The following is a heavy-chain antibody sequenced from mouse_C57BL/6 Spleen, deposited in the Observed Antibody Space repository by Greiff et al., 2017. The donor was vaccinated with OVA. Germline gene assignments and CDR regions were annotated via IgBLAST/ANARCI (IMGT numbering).Heavy chain of an antibody. CDR3: ARKGLLWFAY. D-gene: IGHD1-1*01. V-gene: IGHV1-69*01. CDR1: GYTFTSYW. J-gene: IGHJ3*01. CDR2: IDPSDSYT. Sequence: QVQLKQPGAELVMPGASVKLSCKASGYTFTSYWMHWVKQRPGQGLEWIGEIDPSDSYTNYNQKFKGKSTLTVDKSSSTAYMQLSSLTSEDSAVYYCARKGLLWFAYWGQGTLVTVSA.